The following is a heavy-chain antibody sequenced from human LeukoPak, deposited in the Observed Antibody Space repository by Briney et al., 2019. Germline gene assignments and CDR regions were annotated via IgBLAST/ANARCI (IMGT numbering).Heavy chain of an antibody. Sequence: PSETLSLTCTVSGGSISSYYWSWIRQPPGKGLEWIGEINHSGSTNYNPSLKSRVTISVDTSKNQFSLKLSSVTAADTAVYYCAREKAYYYDSSANRAFDIWGQGTMVTVSS. CDR3: AREKAYYYDSSANRAFDI. CDR2: INHSGST. J-gene: IGHJ3*02. D-gene: IGHD3-22*01. CDR1: GGSISSYY. V-gene: IGHV4-34*01.